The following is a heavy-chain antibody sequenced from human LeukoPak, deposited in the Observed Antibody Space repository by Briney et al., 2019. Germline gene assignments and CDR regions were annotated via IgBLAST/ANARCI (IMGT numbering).Heavy chain of an antibody. D-gene: IGHD4-17*01. CDR2: IYPHDSDI. V-gene: IGHV5-51*01. J-gene: IGHJ4*02. CDR1: GYSFTSYW. CDR3: ARTYGDKELDY. Sequence: GESLKISCKGSGYSFTSYWIGWVRQMLGKGLEWMGIIYPHDSDIRYSPAFQGQVTISADKSISTAYLQWSSLKASDTAMYYCARTYGDKELDYWGQGTLVTVSS.